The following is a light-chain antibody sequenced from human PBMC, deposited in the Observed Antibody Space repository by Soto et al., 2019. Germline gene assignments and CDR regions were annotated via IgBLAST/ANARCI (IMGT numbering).Light chain of an antibody. J-gene: IGLJ1*01. CDR2: VND. V-gene: IGLV1-44*01. CDR3: AAWDDSPNGFYV. CDR1: NSNIGSNN. Sequence: QSVLTQPPSVSGTPGQRVTISCSGSNSNIGSNNVNWYQQLTGTAPKLLICVNDQRPSGVPDRFSGSKSGNSASLTISGLQSEDEDDYYCAAWDDSPNGFYVFGAGTKVTVL.